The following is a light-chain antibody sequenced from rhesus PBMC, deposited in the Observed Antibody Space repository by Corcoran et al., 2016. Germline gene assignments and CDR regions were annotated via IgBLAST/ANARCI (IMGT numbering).Light chain of an antibody. Sequence: DIVMTQTPLSLPVTPGEPASISCRSSQSLLHSNGNTYLHWYLQKPGQFPRLLIYKVTTRESGVPDRFSGSGSGTDFTLKISRVEPEDVGVYYCMQSTKEYSFGQGTEVEIK. J-gene: IGKJ2*01. CDR3: MQSTKEYS. CDR1: QSLLHSNGNTY. V-gene: IGKV2S3*01. CDR2: KVT.